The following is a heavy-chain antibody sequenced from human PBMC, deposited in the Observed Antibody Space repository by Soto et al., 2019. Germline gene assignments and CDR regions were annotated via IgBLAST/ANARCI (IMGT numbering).Heavy chain of an antibody. J-gene: IGHJ2*01. CDR1: DGAFSAYS. Sequence: PSETLCLTYVGSDGAFSAYSWGWVRQAPGKGWEWLGEINYRGDTTYNTSLRSRITISGDKSKGQFSLSLTSVTAADTALYFCARCYYKLW. V-gene: IGHV4-34*01. D-gene: IGHD3-22*01. CDR3: ARCYYKL. CDR2: INYRGDT.